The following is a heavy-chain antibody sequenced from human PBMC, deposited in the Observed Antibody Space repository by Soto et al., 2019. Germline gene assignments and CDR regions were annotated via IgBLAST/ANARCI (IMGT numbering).Heavy chain of an antibody. D-gene: IGHD2-21*02. J-gene: IGHJ4*02. CDR3: VKDFCPVVVTACYFDY. Sequence: PGGSLRLSCSASGFTFSSYAMHWVRQAPGKGLEYVSAISSNGGSTYYADSVKGRFTISRDNFKNTLYLQMSSLRAEDTAVYYCVKDFCPVVVTACYFDYWGQGTLVTVSS. V-gene: IGHV3-64D*06. CDR2: ISSNGGST. CDR1: GFTFSSYA.